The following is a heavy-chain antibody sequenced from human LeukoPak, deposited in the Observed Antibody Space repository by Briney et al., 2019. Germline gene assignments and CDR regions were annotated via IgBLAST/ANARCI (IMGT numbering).Heavy chain of an antibody. J-gene: IGHJ4*02. V-gene: IGHV3-53*01. CDR1: GFTASTNY. CDR3: ARTYPPPAAGFDY. Sequence: GGSLRLSCAASGFTASTNYMTWVSQAPGKGVECVSIIYGGGSTYYATSVKGRFTISRDNSKNTLYLQMNSLRAEHTAVYYCARTYPPPAAGFDYWGQGTLVTVSS. D-gene: IGHD6-13*01. CDR2: IYGGGST.